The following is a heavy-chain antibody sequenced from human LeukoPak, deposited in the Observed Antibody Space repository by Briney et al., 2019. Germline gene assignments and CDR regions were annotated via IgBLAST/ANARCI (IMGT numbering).Heavy chain of an antibody. CDR2: IIPIFGTA. Sequence: SVKVSCKASGGTFSSYAISWVRQAPGQGLEWMGGIIPIFGTANYAQKFQGRVTITTDESTSTAYMELSSLRSEDTAVYYCARDLGDSGLGDYYYYMDVWGKGTTVTVSS. CDR3: ARDLGDSGLGDYYYYMDV. V-gene: IGHV1-69*05. CDR1: GGTFSSYA. J-gene: IGHJ6*03. D-gene: IGHD3-10*01.